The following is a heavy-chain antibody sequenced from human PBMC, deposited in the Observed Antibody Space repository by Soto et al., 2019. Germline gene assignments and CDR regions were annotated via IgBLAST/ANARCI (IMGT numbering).Heavy chain of an antibody. CDR3: AKKEGSGWTLYDAFDI. CDR2: ISWNSGSI. D-gene: IGHD6-19*01. V-gene: IGHV3-9*01. Sequence: EVQLVESGGGLVQPGRSLRLSCAASGFTFDDYAMHWVRQAPGKGLEWVSGISWNSGSIGYADSVKGRFTISRDNAKNSLYLQMNSLRAEDTALYYCAKKEGSGWTLYDAFDIWGQGTMVTVSS. CDR1: GFTFDDYA. J-gene: IGHJ3*02.